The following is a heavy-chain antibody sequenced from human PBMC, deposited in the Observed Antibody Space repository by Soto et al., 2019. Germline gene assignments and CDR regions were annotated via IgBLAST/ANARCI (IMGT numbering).Heavy chain of an antibody. CDR1: GFSFSSYA. Sequence: EVQLLESGGGLVQPAGSLRLSCAASGFSFSSYAMNWVRQAPGKGLEWVSASSGNGASTYYADSVKGRVTISRDNSKDTVYLQMNSLRAEDTAVYYCAKGPYYEFWSGKDWFDPWGQGTLVTVSS. V-gene: IGHV3-23*01. J-gene: IGHJ5*02. D-gene: IGHD3-3*01. CDR3: AKGPYYEFWSGKDWFDP. CDR2: SSGNGAST.